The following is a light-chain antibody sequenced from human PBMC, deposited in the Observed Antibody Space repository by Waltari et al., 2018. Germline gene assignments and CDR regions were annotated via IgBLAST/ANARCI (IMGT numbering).Light chain of an antibody. Sequence: QSVLTQPPSASGTPGQRVTISCSGSSSNIGSYYVNWYQQLPRTAPKLLIYKNNQRPSGVPDRFSGSKSGTSASLAISGRRSEDEADYYCAAWDDSLSGVLFGGGTKLTVL. CDR1: SSNIGSYY. CDR2: KNN. J-gene: IGLJ2*01. V-gene: IGLV1-47*01. CDR3: AAWDDSLSGVL.